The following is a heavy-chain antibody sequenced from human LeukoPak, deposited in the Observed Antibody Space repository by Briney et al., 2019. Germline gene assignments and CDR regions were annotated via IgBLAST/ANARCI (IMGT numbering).Heavy chain of an antibody. J-gene: IGHJ3*02. CDR3: AAGSYVVGACDI. CDR2: ISAYNGNT. V-gene: IGHV1-18*01. CDR1: GYPFSSYG. Sequence: ASVKVSCKASGYPFSSYGISWVRQAPGQGLEWMGWISAYNGNTNYAQKLQGRVTMTTDTSTSTAYMELRSLRSDDTAVYYCAAGSYVVGACDIWGQGTIVTVSS. D-gene: IGHD5-18*01.